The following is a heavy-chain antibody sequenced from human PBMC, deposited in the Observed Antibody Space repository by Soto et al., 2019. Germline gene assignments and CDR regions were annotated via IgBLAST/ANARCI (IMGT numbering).Heavy chain of an antibody. CDR1: GGSISSGGYY. V-gene: IGHV4-31*03. CDR2: IYYSGST. D-gene: IGHD5-18*01. CDR3: ARESRVHGDTAMVLSHYFDY. J-gene: IGHJ4*02. Sequence: QVQLQESGPGLVKPSQTLSLTCTVSGGSISSGGYYWSWIRQHPGKGMEWIGYIYYSGSTYYNPSLKRRVTISVDTSKNQFSLKLSSVTAADTAVYYCARESRVHGDTAMVLSHYFDYWGQGTLVTVS.